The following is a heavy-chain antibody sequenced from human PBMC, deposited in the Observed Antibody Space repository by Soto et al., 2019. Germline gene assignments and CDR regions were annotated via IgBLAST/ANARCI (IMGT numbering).Heavy chain of an antibody. V-gene: IGHV3-30*18. Sequence: QVQLVESGGGVVQPGRSLRLSCAASGFTFSSYGMHWVRQAPGKGLEWVAVISYDGSNKYYADSVKGRFTISRDNSKNTLYLQMNSLRAEDTAVYYCAKDGYCISTSCGYYGMDVWGQGTTVTVSS. CDR1: GFTFSSYG. D-gene: IGHD2-2*03. J-gene: IGHJ6*02. CDR3: AKDGYCISTSCGYYGMDV. CDR2: ISYDGSNK.